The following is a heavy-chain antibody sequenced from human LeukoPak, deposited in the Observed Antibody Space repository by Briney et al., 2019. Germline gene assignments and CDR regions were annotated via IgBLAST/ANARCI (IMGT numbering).Heavy chain of an antibody. CDR2: VYHSGGGNK. CDR1: GGSLSTTSW. D-gene: IGHD3-10*01. Sequence: PSETLSLTCAVSGGSLSTTSWWVWLRQPPGKGLEWIGEVYHSGGGNKNYNPSLKCRVTISVDTSKNQFSLKLSSVTAADTAVYYCARHVLWFGIHGDWFDPWGQGTLVTVSS. J-gene: IGHJ5*02. CDR3: ARHVLWFGIHGDWFDP. V-gene: IGHV4-4*02.